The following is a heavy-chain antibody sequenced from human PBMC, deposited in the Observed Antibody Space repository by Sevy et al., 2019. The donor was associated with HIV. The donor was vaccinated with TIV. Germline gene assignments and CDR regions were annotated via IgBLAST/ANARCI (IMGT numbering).Heavy chain of an antibody. D-gene: IGHD3-9*01. CDR1: GFTFGDYA. V-gene: IGHV3-49*03. Sequence: GGSLRLSCTASGFTFGDYAMSWFRQAPGKGLEWVGFIRSKASGGTTEYAASVKGRFSISRDDSKKIAYLQMTSLKTEDTAVYYCAGRLDFDWLLYRGFDYWGQGTLVTVSS. CDR2: IRSKASGGTT. CDR3: AGRLDFDWLLYRGFDY. J-gene: IGHJ4*02.